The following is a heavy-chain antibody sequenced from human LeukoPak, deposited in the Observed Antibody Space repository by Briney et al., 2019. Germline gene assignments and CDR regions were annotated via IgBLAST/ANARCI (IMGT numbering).Heavy chain of an antibody. D-gene: IGHD2/OR15-2a*01. CDR1: GGSFSGYY. V-gene: IGHV4-34*01. CDR3: ARGPLSVYFDY. CDR2: INHSGST. Sequence: SETLSLTCAVYGGSFSGYYWSWIRQPPGKGLEWIGEINHSGSTNYNPSLKSRVTISVDTSENQFSLKLSSVTAADTAVYYCARGPLSVYFDYWGQGTLVTVSS. J-gene: IGHJ4*02.